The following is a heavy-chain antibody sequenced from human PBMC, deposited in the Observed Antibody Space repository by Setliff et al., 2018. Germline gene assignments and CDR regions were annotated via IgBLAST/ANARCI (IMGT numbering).Heavy chain of an antibody. CDR1: GGSISTSNYY. CDR3: AKSSGSSSSTNLEY. Sequence: PSETLSLTCTVSGGSISTSNYYWGWIRQAPGKGLEWIASVYFGGNTYNNPSLKSRVTISVDTSKNQFSLKLSSVTAADTAVYYCAKSSGSSSSTNLEYLGPGTLVTVSS. V-gene: IGHV4-39*07. CDR2: VYFGGNT. J-gene: IGHJ4*02. D-gene: IGHD6-6*01.